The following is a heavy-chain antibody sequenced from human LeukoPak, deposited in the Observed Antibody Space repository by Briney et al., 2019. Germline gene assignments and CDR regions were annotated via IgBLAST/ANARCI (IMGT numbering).Heavy chain of an antibody. CDR2: INPNSGGT. J-gene: IGHJ6*02. CDR3: ARDPQGYCSGGSCYYYGMDV. D-gene: IGHD2-15*01. Sequence: ASVKVSCKASGYTFTGYYMHWVRQAPGQGLEWMGRINPNSGGTNYAQKLQGRVTMTTDTSTSTAYMELRSLRSDDTAVYYCARDPQGYCSGGSCYYYGMDVWGQGTTVTVSS. V-gene: IGHV1-2*06. CDR1: GYTFTGYY.